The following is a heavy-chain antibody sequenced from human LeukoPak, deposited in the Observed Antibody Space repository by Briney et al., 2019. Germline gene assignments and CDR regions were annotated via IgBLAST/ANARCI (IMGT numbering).Heavy chain of an antibody. Sequence: SETLSLTCTVSGYSISSGYYWGWIRQPPGKGLEWIGSIYHSGGTYYNPSLMSRATISVDTSKNQFSLKLSSVTAADTAMYYCARGGWFGELLSAIFDYWGQGTLVTVSS. J-gene: IGHJ4*02. CDR2: IYHSGGT. D-gene: IGHD3-10*01. CDR3: ARGGWFGELLSAIFDY. CDR1: GYSISSGYY. V-gene: IGHV4-38-2*02.